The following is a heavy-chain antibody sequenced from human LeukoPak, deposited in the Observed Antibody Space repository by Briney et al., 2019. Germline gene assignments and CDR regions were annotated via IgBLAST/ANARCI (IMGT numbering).Heavy chain of an antibody. CDR3: ARGYVDTAMASFFDY. CDR1: GGSISSNNW. CDR2: INHSGST. Sequence: SETLSLTCAVSGGSISSNNWWGWVRQPPGKGLEWIGEINHSGSTNYNPSLKSRVTISVDTSKNQFSLKLSSVTAADTAVYYCARGYVDTAMASFFDYWGQGTLVTVSS. D-gene: IGHD5-18*01. V-gene: IGHV4-4*02. J-gene: IGHJ4*02.